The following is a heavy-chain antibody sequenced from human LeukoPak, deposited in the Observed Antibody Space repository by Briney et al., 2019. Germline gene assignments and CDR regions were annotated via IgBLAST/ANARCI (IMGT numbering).Heavy chain of an antibody. CDR1: GFTFSSYG. V-gene: IGHV3-30*02. J-gene: IGHJ6*03. D-gene: IGHD3-10*01. CDR2: TRYDGSNK. CDR3: AKDGRLWFGELSSYYYYMDV. Sequence: PGGSLRLSCAASGFTFSSYGMHWVRQAPGKGLEWVAFTRYDGSNKYYAGSVKGRFTISRDNSKNTLYLQMNSLRAEDTAVYYCAKDGRLWFGELSSYYYYMDVWGKGTTVTISS.